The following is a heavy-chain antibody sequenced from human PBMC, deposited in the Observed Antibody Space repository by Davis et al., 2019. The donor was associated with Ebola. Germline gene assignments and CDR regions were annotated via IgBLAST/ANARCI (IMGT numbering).Heavy chain of an antibody. CDR1: GFTFSSYD. CDR3: ARGRCGDTAVDH. J-gene: IGHJ4*02. Sequence: GESLNISCAASGFTFSSYDMHWVRQGTGQGLESVAAIGTAGDTYYPVSVKGRVTISRENPKSTLYLQMNSLRAEDTAVYYCARGRCGDTAVDHWGQGTLVTVSS. D-gene: IGHD5-18*01. V-gene: IGHV3-13*01. CDR2: IGTAGDT.